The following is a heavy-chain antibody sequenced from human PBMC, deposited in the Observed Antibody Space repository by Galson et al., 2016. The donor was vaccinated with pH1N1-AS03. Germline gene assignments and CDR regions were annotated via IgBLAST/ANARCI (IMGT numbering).Heavy chain of an antibody. D-gene: IGHD1-14*01. CDR1: GYTFTGYY. V-gene: IGHV1-2*06. CDR3: ARDPYRKDFYYGMDV. Sequence: SVKVSCKASGYTFTGYYIQWVRQAPGQGLEWMGRISSNSGGTRYAQKFEDRVTMTRDTSVNTVYMELRRLRSDDTAVYYCARDPYRKDFYYGMDVWGQGTMVTVS. J-gene: IGHJ6*02. CDR2: ISSNSGGT.